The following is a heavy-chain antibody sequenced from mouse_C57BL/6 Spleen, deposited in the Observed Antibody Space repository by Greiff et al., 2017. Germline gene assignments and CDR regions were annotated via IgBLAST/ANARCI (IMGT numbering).Heavy chain of an antibody. Sequence: QVQLKQSGPELVKPGASVKISCKASGYAFSSSWMNWVKQRPGKGLEWIGRIYPGDGDTNYNGKFKGKATLTADKSSSTAYMQLSSLTSEDSAVYFCAREGSNYVDYWGQGTTLTVSS. V-gene: IGHV1-82*01. J-gene: IGHJ2*01. CDR2: IYPGDGDT. CDR1: GYAFSSSW. CDR3: AREGSNYVDY.